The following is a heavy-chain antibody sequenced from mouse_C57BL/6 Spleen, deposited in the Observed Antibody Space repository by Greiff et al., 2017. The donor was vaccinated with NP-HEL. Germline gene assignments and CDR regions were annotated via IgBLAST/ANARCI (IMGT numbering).Heavy chain of an antibody. Sequence: QVQLQQSGAELARPGDSVKLSCTASGYTFTSYGISWVKQRTGQGLEWIGEIYPRSGNTYYNEKFKGKATLTADKSSNTAYKELRSLTSEDSAVYFCARAYSNYWYFDVWGTGTTVTVSS. CDR2: IYPRSGNT. D-gene: IGHD2-5*01. CDR1: GYTFTSYG. CDR3: ARAYSNYWYFDV. J-gene: IGHJ1*03. V-gene: IGHV1-81*01.